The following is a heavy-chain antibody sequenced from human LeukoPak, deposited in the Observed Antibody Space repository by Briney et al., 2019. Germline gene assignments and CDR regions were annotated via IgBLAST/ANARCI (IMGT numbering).Heavy chain of an antibody. CDR3: ARSSGSFLAAGFDY. D-gene: IGHD1-26*01. Sequence: PGGSLRLSCAASGFTFSSYAMHWVRQAPGKGLEWVAVISYDGSNKYYADSVKGRFTISGDNSKNTLYLQMNSLRAEDTAVYYCARSSGSFLAAGFDYWGQGTLVTVSS. CDR2: ISYDGSNK. J-gene: IGHJ4*02. V-gene: IGHV3-30-3*01. CDR1: GFTFSSYA.